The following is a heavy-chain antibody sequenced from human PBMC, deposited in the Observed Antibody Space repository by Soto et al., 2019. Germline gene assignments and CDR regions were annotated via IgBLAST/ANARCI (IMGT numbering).Heavy chain of an antibody. D-gene: IGHD3-22*01. CDR2: ISYDGSNE. V-gene: IGHV3-30-3*01. CDR1: GFTFSSYP. Sequence: PXVSLSLSFAASGFTFSSYPMHWVRRAPGKGLEWVAVISYDGSNEYYADSVKGRFTISRDNSKNTLYLQMNSLRAEDTAVYYCARDRPLKYYCDSSGPDAFDIWGQGTMVTV. CDR3: ARDRPLKYYCDSSGPDAFDI. J-gene: IGHJ3*02.